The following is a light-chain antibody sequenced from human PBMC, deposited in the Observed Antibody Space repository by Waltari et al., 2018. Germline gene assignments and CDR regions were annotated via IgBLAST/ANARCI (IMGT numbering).Light chain of an antibody. Sequence: DIQMTQSPSSVSASVGARVTITCRASQGVSTWVAWYQQIPGNTPKLLLYAASRLQSGVPSRFTGTGSGTDFTLTINSLQPEDFATYYCQQAHTFPYTFGQGTKLEIK. CDR2: AAS. V-gene: IGKV1-12*01. J-gene: IGKJ2*01. CDR1: QGVSTW. CDR3: QQAHTFPYT.